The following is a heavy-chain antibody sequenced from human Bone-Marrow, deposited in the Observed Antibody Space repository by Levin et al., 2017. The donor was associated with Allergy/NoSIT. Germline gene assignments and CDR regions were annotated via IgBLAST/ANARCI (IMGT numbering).Heavy chain of an antibody. CDR2: IYHGGTT. V-gene: IGHV4/OR15-8*02. CDR3: ARRRRGGDYAYYFDY. D-gene: IGHD4-17*01. Sequence: SETLSLTCVVSGASVSSDHWWDWVRQPPGEGLDWIGEIYHGGTTDYNPSLKSRVTLSLDQSKNQFSLNLRSVTAADTAIYYCARRRRGGDYAYYFDYWGQGILVTVSS. J-gene: IGHJ4*02. CDR1: GASVSSDHW.